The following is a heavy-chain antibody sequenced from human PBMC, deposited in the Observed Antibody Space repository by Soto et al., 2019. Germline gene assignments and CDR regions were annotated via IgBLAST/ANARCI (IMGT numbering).Heavy chain of an antibody. CDR1: GFTVSSNY. CDR2: ICTGGNT. D-gene: IGHD2-2*01. V-gene: IGHV3-53*01. Sequence: GGSLRLSCAASGFTVSSNYMSWFRQAPGKGLEWVSVICTGGNTYYADSVKGRFTISRDNSRTTLYLQMNSLRVEDTALYYCVRKYPGTRPFDSWGQGTLVT. CDR3: VRKYPGTRPFDS. J-gene: IGHJ4*01.